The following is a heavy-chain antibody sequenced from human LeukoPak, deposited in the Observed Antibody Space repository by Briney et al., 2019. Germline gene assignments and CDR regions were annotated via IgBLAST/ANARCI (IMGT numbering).Heavy chain of an antibody. Sequence: TSVKVSCKASGFTFSTSAVQWVRQARGQRLEWVGWIVVGSGDTRYAQNLQERVTITRDLSTGTTYLELSSLRSDDTAVYYCARHTSGGYAGYEFDPWGQGTLVTVSS. CDR3: ARHTSGGYAGYEFDP. V-gene: IGHV1-58*01. J-gene: IGHJ5*02. CDR2: IVVGSGDT. CDR1: GFTFSTSA. D-gene: IGHD5-12*01.